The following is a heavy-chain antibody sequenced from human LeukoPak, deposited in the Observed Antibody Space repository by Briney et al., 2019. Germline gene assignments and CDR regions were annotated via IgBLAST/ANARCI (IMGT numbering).Heavy chain of an antibody. CDR3: ARSTVVNNLDY. CDR1: GYSISSGYY. Sequence: PSETLSLTCTVSGYSISSGYYWGWIRQPPGKGLKWIGSIYHSGSTYYNPSLKSRVTISVDTSKNQFSLKLSSVTAADTAVYYCARSTVVNNLDYWGQGTLVTVSS. CDR2: IYHSGST. D-gene: IGHD2-21*01. V-gene: IGHV4-38-2*02. J-gene: IGHJ4*02.